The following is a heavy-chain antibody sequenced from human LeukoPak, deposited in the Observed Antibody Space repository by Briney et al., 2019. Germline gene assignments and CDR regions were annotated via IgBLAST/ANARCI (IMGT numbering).Heavy chain of an antibody. Sequence: SVKVSCKVSGGTFSSYAISWVRQAPGQGLEWMGGIIPIFGTANYAQKFQGRVTITADESTSTAYMELSSLRSEDTAVYYCARDIYGGSGTVGLDYWGQGTLVTVSS. CDR3: ARDIYGGSGTVGLDY. CDR2: IIPIFGTA. J-gene: IGHJ4*02. CDR1: GGTFSSYA. D-gene: IGHD3-10*01. V-gene: IGHV1-69*13.